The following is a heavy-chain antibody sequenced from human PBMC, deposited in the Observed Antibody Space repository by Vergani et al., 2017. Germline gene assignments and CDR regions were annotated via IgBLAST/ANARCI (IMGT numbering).Heavy chain of an antibody. CDR3: AKSEVGYDILTGYQAFDY. V-gene: IGHV3-11*06. CDR2: ISSSSSYT. CDR1: GFTFSDYY. Sequence: QVQLVESGGGLVKPGGSLRLSCAASGFTFSDYYMSWIRQAPGKGLEWVSYISSSSSYTNYADSVKGRFTISRDNSKNTLYLQMNSLRAEDTAVYYCAKSEVGYDILTGYQAFDYWGQGTLVTVSS. D-gene: IGHD3-9*01. J-gene: IGHJ4*02.